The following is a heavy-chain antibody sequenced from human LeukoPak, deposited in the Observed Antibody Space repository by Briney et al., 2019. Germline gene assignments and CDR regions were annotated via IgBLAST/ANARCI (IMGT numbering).Heavy chain of an antibody. CDR2: IYYTGTT. J-gene: IGHJ4*02. CDR1: GGSISSYY. CDR3: ARDRYGGNSGEFDY. Sequence: SETLSLTCTVSGGSISSYYWSWIRQSPGKALEWIGDIYYTGTTNYNPSLKSRVTILVDTSKNQFSLKLSSVTAADTAEYYCARDRYGGNSGEFDYWGQGTLVTVSS. D-gene: IGHD4-23*01. V-gene: IGHV4-59*01.